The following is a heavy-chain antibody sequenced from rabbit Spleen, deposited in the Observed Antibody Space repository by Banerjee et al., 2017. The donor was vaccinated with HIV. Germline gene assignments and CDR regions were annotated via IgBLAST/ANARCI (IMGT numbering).Heavy chain of an antibody. CDR1: GFSFSNSYW. V-gene: IGHV1S45*01. CDR3: ATDIVLTGVGKL. J-gene: IGHJ4*01. CDR2: IGAGSSGST. D-gene: IGHD4-1*01. Sequence: QEQLEESGGDLVKPEGSLTLTCTASGFSFSNSYWICWVRQAPGKGLEWIACIGAGSSGSTFYATWAKGRFTISKTSSTTVTLQMTSLTAADTATYFCATDIVLTGVGKLWGPGTLVTVS.